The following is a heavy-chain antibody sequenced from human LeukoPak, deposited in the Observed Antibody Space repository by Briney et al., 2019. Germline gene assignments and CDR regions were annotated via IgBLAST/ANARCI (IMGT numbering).Heavy chain of an antibody. CDR2: IRYDGSNK. CDR1: GFTFSSYG. D-gene: IGHD5-24*01. Sequence: PGGSLRLPCAASGFTFSSYGMHWVRQAPGKGLEWVAFIRYDGSNKYYADSVKGRFTISRDNSKNTLYLQMSSLRAEDTAVYYCAKETIEDGYGDYWGQGTLVTVSS. CDR3: AKETIEDGYGDY. J-gene: IGHJ4*02. V-gene: IGHV3-30*02.